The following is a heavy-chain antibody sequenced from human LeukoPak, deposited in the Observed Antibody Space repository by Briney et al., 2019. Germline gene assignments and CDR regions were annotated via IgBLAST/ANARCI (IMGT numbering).Heavy chain of an antibody. Sequence: SGPALVKPTQTLTLTCTFSGFSLSTSGMCVSWIRQPPGKALEWLARIDWDDDKYYSTSLKTRLTISKDTSKNQVVLTMTNMDPVDTATYYCARMSGIAVAGHRRPFDYWGQGTLVTVSS. D-gene: IGHD6-19*01. J-gene: IGHJ4*02. CDR2: IDWDDDK. CDR3: ARMSGIAVAGHRRPFDY. V-gene: IGHV2-70*11. CDR1: GFSLSTSGMC.